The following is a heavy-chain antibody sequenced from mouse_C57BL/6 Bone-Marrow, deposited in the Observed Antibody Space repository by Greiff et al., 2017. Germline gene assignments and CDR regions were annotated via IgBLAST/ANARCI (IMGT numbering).Heavy chain of an antibody. CDR1: GFTFTDYY. V-gene: IGHV7-3*01. CDR2: IRNKANGYTT. CDR3: ARYLDAMDY. Sequence: DVQLVESGGGLVQPGGSLSLSCAASGFTFTDYYMSWVRQPPGKALEWLGFIRNKANGYTTEYSASVKGRFTISRDNSPSILYLQMNALRAEDSATYYCARYLDAMDYWGQGTSVTVSS. J-gene: IGHJ4*01.